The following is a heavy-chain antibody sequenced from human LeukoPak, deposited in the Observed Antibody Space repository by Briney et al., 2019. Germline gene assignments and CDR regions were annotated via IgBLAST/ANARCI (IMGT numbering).Heavy chain of an antibody. Sequence: GGSLRLSCAASGFTFSSYCVTWVRQAPGKGLEWVANIKQDVNEKYYVDSVKGRFTISRDNAKNSVYLQMNSLRAEDTAVYYCARDRWDANAPLEYWGQGTRVTVSS. CDR3: ARDRWDANAPLEY. V-gene: IGHV3-7*01. D-gene: IGHD2-8*01. J-gene: IGHJ4*02. CDR1: GFTFSSYC. CDR2: IKQDVNEK.